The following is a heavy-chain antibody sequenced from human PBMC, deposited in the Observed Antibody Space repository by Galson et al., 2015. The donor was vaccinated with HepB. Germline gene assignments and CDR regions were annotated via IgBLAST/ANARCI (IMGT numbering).Heavy chain of an antibody. D-gene: IGHD3-9*01. CDR3: AREWRGYYDILTGYYKANWFDP. J-gene: IGHJ5*02. CDR2: INTNTGNP. CDR1: GYTFTSYA. Sequence: SVKVSCKASGYTFTSYAMNWVRQAPGQGLEWMGWINTNTGNPTYAQGFTGRFVFSLDTSVSTAYLQISSLKAEDTAVYYCAREWRGYYDILTGYYKANWFDPWGQGTLVTVSS. V-gene: IGHV7-4-1*02.